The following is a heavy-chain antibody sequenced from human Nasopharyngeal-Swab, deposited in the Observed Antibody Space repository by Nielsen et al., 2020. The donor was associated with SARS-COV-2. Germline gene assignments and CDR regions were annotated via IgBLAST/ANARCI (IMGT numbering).Heavy chain of an antibody. V-gene: IGHV4-61*01. CDR3: ARVGAAAGRGENYYYYYGMDV. Sequence: SETLSLTCAVYGGSVSSGSYYWSWIRQPPGKGLEWIGYIYYSGSTNYNPSLKSRVTISVDTSKNQFSLKLSSVTAADTAVYYCARVGAAAGRGENYYYYYGMDVWGQGTTVTVSS. J-gene: IGHJ6*02. CDR1: GGSVSSGSYY. CDR2: IYYSGST. D-gene: IGHD6-13*01.